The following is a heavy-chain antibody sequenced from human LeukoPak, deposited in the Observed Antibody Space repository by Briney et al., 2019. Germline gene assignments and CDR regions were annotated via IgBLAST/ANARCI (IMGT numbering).Heavy chain of an antibody. Sequence: SETLSLTCTVSGGSISSYYWSWIRQPPGKGLEWIGYIYYSGSTNYNPSLKSRVTISVDTSKNQFSLKLSSVTAADTAVYYCARRSGYDRGYFDYWGQGTLVTVSS. D-gene: IGHD5-12*01. J-gene: IGHJ4*02. CDR3: ARRSGYDRGYFDY. CDR2: IYYSGST. CDR1: GGSISSYY. V-gene: IGHV4-59*08.